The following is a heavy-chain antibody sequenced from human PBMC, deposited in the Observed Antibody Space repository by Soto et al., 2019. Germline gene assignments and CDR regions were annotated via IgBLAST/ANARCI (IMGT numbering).Heavy chain of an antibody. CDR3: ARDRPSIAAAGPFARYGMDV. Sequence: PSETLSLTCAFSVGSISSSNWCSWVRQPPGKGLEWIGEIYHSGSTNYNPSLKSRVTISVDKSKNQFSLKLSSVTAADTAVYYCARDRPSIAAAGPFARYGMDVWGQGTTVTVSS. CDR2: IYHSGST. D-gene: IGHD6-13*01. J-gene: IGHJ6*02. V-gene: IGHV4-4*02. CDR1: VGSISSSNW.